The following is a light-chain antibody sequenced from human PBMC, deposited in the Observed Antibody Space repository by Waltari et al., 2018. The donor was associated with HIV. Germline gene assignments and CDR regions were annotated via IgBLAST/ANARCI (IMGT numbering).Light chain of an antibody. V-gene: IGLV2-23*02. Sequence: HSALTQPASVSGSPGLSITIPSTGPTNDVGGFDLVSWYQHHPGKAPKLIIFEVNKRPSGVSNRFSGSKSGNTASLTISGLQTEDETDYYCCSYARSRSLLFGGGTKLTVL. CDR2: EVN. CDR3: CSYARSRSLL. J-gene: IGLJ2*01. CDR1: TNDVGGFDL.